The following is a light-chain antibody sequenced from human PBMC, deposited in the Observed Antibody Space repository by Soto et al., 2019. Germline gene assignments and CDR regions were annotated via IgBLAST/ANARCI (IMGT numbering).Light chain of an antibody. V-gene: IGKV1-39*01. CDR2: AAS. Sequence: DMQMTQSPSSLSASVGDRVIITCRASQSIRKYLNWYQHKPGKVPTLLIYAASSLQSGVPSRFSGSGSGTEFTLTITSLQPEDFATYYCQQSGDTPPWTFGQGTNVDIK. J-gene: IGKJ1*01. CDR1: QSIRKY. CDR3: QQSGDTPPWT.